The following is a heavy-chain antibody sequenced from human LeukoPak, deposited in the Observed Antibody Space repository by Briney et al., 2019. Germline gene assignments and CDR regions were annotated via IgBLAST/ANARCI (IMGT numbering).Heavy chain of an antibody. Sequence: GASVTVSCKVSGYTLTELSMHWVRQAPGKGLEWMGGFDPEDGETIYAQKFQGRVTMTEDTSTDTAYMELSSLRSEDTAVYYCATAVATIHPFDSWGQGALVTVSS. CDR1: GYTLTELS. V-gene: IGHV1-24*01. D-gene: IGHD5-12*01. CDR3: ATAVATIHPFDS. CDR2: FDPEDGET. J-gene: IGHJ4*02.